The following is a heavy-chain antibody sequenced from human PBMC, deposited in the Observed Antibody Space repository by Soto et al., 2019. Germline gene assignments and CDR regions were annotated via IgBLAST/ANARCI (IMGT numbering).Heavy chain of an antibody. V-gene: IGHV4-4*02. CDR3: TSKFGQLLADAFDI. J-gene: IGHJ3*02. Sequence: QVQLQESGPGLVKPSGTLSLTCAVSGDSISRSYWWSWVRQFPGKGLEWIGEIYHSGSTIYNPSLQTRLTLXVXKXXNEFSRKMSSVTAADTAVYYCTSKFGQLLADAFDIWGQGTMVTVSS. D-gene: IGHD3-10*01. CDR2: IYHSGST. CDR1: GDSISRSYW.